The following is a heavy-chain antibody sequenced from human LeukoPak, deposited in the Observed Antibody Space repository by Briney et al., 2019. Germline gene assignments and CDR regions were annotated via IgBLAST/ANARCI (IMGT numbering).Heavy chain of an antibody. J-gene: IGHJ3*01. Sequence: SEALSRTCTVSGGSISTYYWTWIRQPPGKELEWIGYIYYTGSTNYNPSLNSRVSMSVDTSKNQFPLKLNSATAADTAVYYCVRRFAATPRYEFDVWGQGTMVTVSS. V-gene: IGHV4-59*08. CDR2: IYYTGST. CDR1: GGSISTYY. D-gene: IGHD3-9*01. CDR3: VRRFAATPRYEFDV.